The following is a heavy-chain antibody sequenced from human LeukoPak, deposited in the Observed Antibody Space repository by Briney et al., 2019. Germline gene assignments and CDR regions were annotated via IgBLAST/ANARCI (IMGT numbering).Heavy chain of an antibody. CDR1: GGSISSSSYY. V-gene: IGHV4-39*01. Sequence: SETLSLTCTVSGGSISSSSYYWGWIRQPPGKGLEWIGSIYSSGSTYYNPSLKTRVTISVDTSKNQFSLKLSSVTAADTAVYYCARPTPPAIAAAGILHWGQGTLVTVSS. D-gene: IGHD6-13*01. CDR2: IYSSGST. J-gene: IGHJ1*01. CDR3: ARPTPPAIAAAGILH.